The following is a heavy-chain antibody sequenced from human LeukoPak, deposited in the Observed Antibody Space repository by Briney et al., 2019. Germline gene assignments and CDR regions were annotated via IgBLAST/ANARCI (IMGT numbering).Heavy chain of an antibody. CDR2: IYHTGST. D-gene: IGHD3-22*01. CDR1: GGSISSYY. CDR3: AEGGQYYYDSSAHYY. V-gene: IGHV4-59*12. J-gene: IGHJ4*02. Sequence: SETLSLTCTVSGGSISSYYWSWIRQPPGKGLEWIGYIYHTGSTNYNPSLKSRVTISVDTSKNQFSLKLSSVTAADTAVYFCAEGGQYYYDSSAHYYWGQGILVTVSS.